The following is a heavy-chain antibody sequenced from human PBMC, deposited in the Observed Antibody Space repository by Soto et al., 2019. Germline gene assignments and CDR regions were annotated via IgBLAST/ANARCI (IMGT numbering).Heavy chain of an antibody. Sequence: QVQLQESGPGLVKPSQTLSLTCTVSGCSISSGGYYWSWIRQHPGKGLEWIGYIYSSGSTYDNPSLKSRVTISVDTSKNQFSLKLISVTAADTAVYYCARDDYYGSGCRLQYGYWGQGTLVTVSS. D-gene: IGHD3-10*01. CDR3: ARDDYYGSGCRLQYGY. J-gene: IGHJ4*02. V-gene: IGHV4-31*03. CDR2: IYSSGST. CDR1: GCSISSGGYY.